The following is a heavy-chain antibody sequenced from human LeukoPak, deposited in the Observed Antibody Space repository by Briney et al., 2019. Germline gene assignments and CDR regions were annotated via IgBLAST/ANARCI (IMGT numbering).Heavy chain of an antibody. CDR2: IYYSGST. V-gene: IGHV4-59*08. Sequence: PSETLSLTCTVSGGSISSYYWSWIRQPPGKGLEWIGDIYYSGSTNYNPSLKSRVTISVDTSKNQFSLRLSSVTAADTAVYYCARHIYLGIAVAGHMPAYFDYWGQGTLVTVSS. D-gene: IGHD6-19*01. CDR1: GGSISSYY. J-gene: IGHJ4*02. CDR3: ARHIYLGIAVAGHMPAYFDY.